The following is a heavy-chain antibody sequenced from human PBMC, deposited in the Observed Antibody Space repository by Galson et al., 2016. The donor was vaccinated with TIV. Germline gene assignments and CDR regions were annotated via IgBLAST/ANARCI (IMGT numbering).Heavy chain of an antibody. J-gene: IGHJ4*02. V-gene: IGHV5-51*01. Sequence: QSGAEVKKAGESLKISCKGSGYNFASYWIGWVRQMPGKGLEWMGVTYPGNSETRYSPSFHGQVTISADKSIGTAFLQWGSLKAPDTAVYYCARHSASAFPSHFDVWGQGTLVTVSS. CDR1: GYNFASYW. CDR2: TYPGNSET. D-gene: IGHD6-25*01. CDR3: ARHSASAFPSHFDV.